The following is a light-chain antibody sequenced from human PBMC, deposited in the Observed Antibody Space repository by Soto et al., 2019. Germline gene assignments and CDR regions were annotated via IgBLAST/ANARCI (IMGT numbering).Light chain of an antibody. CDR1: ETISTN. CDR2: GSS. J-gene: IGKJ5*01. V-gene: IGKV3-15*01. CDR3: QQYSNWPPAIT. Sequence: EIVLTKSPATLSVSPGERATLSCRSTETISTNLAWFQRKPGQPPRLLIYGSSTRATGVPDRFSGSGSGTEFTLIISSLHSEDVALYYCQQYSNWPPAITFGQGTRLEI.